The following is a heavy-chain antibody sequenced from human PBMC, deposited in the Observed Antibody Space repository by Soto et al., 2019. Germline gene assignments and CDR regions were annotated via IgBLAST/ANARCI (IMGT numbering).Heavy chain of an antibody. CDR3: ARDRDASGGHYFDY. Sequence: QEQLVQSGAEVKKPGSSVKVSCKASGGTFSSYAISWVRQAPGQGLEWMGGIIPIFGTANYAQKFQGRVTITADESTSTAYMELSSLRSEDTAVYYCARDRDASGGHYFDYWGQGTLVTVSS. J-gene: IGHJ4*02. V-gene: IGHV1-69*01. CDR2: IIPIFGTA. D-gene: IGHD3-10*01. CDR1: GGTFSSYA.